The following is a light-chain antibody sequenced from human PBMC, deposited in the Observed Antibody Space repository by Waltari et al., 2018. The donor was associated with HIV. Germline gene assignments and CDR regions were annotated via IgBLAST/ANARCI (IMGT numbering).Light chain of an antibody. CDR1: QDISNY. CDR3: QQYDNLLPLT. J-gene: IGKJ4*01. Sequence: DIQMTQSPSSLSASVGDRVTITCQASQDISNYLNWYQQKPGKAPKLLIYDASNLETGVPSRFSGSGSGTDFTFTINSLQPEDIATYYCQQYDNLLPLTFGGGTKVEIK. V-gene: IGKV1-33*01. CDR2: DAS.